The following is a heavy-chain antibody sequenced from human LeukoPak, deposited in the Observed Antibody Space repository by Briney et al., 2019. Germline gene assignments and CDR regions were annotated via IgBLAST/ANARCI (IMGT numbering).Heavy chain of an antibody. CDR2: ISHSGDSR. V-gene: IGHV3-23*01. Sequence: GGALRLSCAASGFTFITYSMGWVRQAPGKGLEWVSFISHSGDSRYHADSVKGRLTISRDNSKNSQYLQMNSLRVDETAIYYCAKAVSIVGAREYFVYCGEGSLGTVSS. J-gene: IGHJ4*02. CDR3: AKAVSIVGAREYFVY. D-gene: IGHD1-26*01. CDR1: GFTFITYS.